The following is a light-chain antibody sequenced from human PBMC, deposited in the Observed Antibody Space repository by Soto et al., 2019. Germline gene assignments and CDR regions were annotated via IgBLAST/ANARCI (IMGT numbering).Light chain of an antibody. V-gene: IGLV1-40*01. CDR3: QSYDSTLSGSG. Sequence: QSVLTQPPSVSGAPGQRATISCTGSSSNIGAGYDVHWYQQLPGTAPKLLIYGNSNRPSGVPDRFSGSKSGTSASLAITGLQAEDEADYYCQSYDSTLSGSGFGGGTKVTVL. J-gene: IGLJ3*02. CDR2: GNS. CDR1: SSNIGAGYD.